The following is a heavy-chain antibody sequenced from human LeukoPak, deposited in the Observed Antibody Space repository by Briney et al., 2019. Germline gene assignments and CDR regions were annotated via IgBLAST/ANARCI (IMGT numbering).Heavy chain of an antibody. CDR3: ARGVPIPATHPIDY. J-gene: IGHJ4*02. V-gene: IGHV3-33*03. CDR1: GFTCTSYG. D-gene: IGHD3-10*01. Sequence: AGSLRFSCAASGFTCTSYGMHWVRQAPGKGLEWVAMIWYDGSHKKYADSVEGRFSISRDTSKNTLYLQMNSLRADDTAVYYCARGVPIPATHPIDYWGQGSLVTVSS. CDR2: IWYDGSHK.